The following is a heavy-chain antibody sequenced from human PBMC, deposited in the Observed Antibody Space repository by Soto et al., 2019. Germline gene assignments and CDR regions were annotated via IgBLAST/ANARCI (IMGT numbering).Heavy chain of an antibody. CDR2: IKQDGSEK. D-gene: IGHD2-2*01. CDR3: ARHGTHCSSTSCYLTYYFDY. CDR1: GFTFSSYW. Sequence: GGSLRLSCAASGFTFSSYWMSWVRQAPGKGLEWVANIKQDGSEKYYVDSVKGRFTISRDNAKNSLYLQMNSLRAEDTAVYYCARHGTHCSSTSCYLTYYFDYWGQGTLVTVSS. J-gene: IGHJ4*02. V-gene: IGHV3-7*01.